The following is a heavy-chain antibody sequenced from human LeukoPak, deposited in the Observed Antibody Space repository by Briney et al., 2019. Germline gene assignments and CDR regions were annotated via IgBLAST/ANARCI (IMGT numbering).Heavy chain of an antibody. V-gene: IGHV4-34*01. Sequence: SETLSLTCAVYGGSFSGYYWSWIRQPPGKGLEWIGEINHSGSTNYNPSLKSRVTISVDTSKNQFSLKLSSVTAEDTAVYYCARGLTFEYFQHWGQGTLVTVSS. CDR3: ARGLTFEYFQH. J-gene: IGHJ1*01. CDR1: GGSFSGYY. D-gene: IGHD3-16*01. CDR2: INHSGST.